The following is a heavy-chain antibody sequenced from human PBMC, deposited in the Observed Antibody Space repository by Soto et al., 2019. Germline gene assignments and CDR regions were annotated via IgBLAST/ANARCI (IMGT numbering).Heavy chain of an antibody. CDR1: GGSFSGYY. D-gene: IGHD2-15*01. V-gene: IGHV4-34*01. CDR2: INHSGGT. J-gene: IGHJ4*02. Sequence: SETLSLTCAVYGGSFSGYYWSWIRQPPGKGLEWIGEINHSGGTNYNPSLKSRVTISVDTSKNQFSLKLSSVTAADTAVYYCARAAPRYCSGGSCYSGSDYWGQGTLVTVSS. CDR3: ARAAPRYCSGGSCYSGSDY.